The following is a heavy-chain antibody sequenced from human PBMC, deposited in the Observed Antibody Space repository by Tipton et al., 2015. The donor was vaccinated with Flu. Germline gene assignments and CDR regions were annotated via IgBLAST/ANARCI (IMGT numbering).Heavy chain of an antibody. J-gene: IGHJ3*02. CDR2: IHYSGSP. Sequence: TLSLTCTVSGDSMRRDYFWGWIRQAPGKGLEWIGNIHYSGSPHYNPSLKSRVTISIDTSKNQFSLGLTSVTAADTAMYYCARGDYGDYDHEADGFDIWGQGTLVTVSA. V-gene: IGHV4-38-2*02. CDR3: ARGDYGDYDHEADGFDI. CDR1: GDSMRRDYF. D-gene: IGHD4-17*01.